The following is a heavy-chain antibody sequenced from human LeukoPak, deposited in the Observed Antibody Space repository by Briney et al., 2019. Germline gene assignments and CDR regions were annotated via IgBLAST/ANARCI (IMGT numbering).Heavy chain of an antibody. CDR3: ARACTSCYKLYAFDI. CDR1: GYTFTGYY. V-gene: IGHV1-2*02. Sequence: GASVKVSCKASGYTFTGYYMHWVRQAPGQGLEWRGWINPNSGGTNYAQKFKGRVTMTRDTSIPTAYMELNRLRSDDTAVYYCARACTSCYKLYAFDIWGQGTMVTVSS. D-gene: IGHD2-2*02. J-gene: IGHJ3*02. CDR2: INPNSGGT.